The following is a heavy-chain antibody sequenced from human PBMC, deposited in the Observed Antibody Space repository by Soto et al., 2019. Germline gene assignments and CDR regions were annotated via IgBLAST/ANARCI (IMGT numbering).Heavy chain of an antibody. D-gene: IGHD3-3*01. CDR3: AKATIGLRFLEWLSAPYYFDY. CDR2: ISGSGGST. Sequence: GGSLRLSCAASGFTFSSYAMSWVRQAPGKGLEWVSAISGSGGSTYYADSVKGRFTISRDNSKNTLYLQMNSLRAEDTAVYYCAKATIGLRFLEWLSAPYYFDYWGQGTLVTVSS. J-gene: IGHJ4*02. CDR1: GFTFSSYA. V-gene: IGHV3-23*01.